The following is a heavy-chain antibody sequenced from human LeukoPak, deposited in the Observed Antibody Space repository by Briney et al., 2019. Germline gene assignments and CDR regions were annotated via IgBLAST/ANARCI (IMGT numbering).Heavy chain of an antibody. Sequence: GGSLRLSCAASGFTFSDYGMHWVRQAPGKGLEWVAVISNDGSHKFCADSVKGRCTISRDNSKNTLFLQMNSPRVEDTAVYYCARVTYDSSGYYYIYAFDIWGQGTMVTVSS. CDR3: ARVTYDSSGYYYIYAFDI. D-gene: IGHD3-22*01. J-gene: IGHJ3*02. CDR2: ISNDGSHK. CDR1: GFTFSDYG. V-gene: IGHV3-30*03.